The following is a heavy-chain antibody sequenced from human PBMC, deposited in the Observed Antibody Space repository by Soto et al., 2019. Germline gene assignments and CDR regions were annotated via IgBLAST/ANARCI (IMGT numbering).Heavy chain of an antibody. CDR3: ARGTV. V-gene: IGHV3-72*01. CDR1: GFTFSDHY. Sequence: EVQLVESGGGLVQPGGSLRLSCAASGFTFSDHYMDWVRQAPGKGLEWVGRTRNKANSYTTEYAASVKGRFTISRDDSKTSLYLQMNSLKTEDTAVYYCARGTVWGQGTMVTVSS. CDR2: TRNKANSYTT. J-gene: IGHJ3*01.